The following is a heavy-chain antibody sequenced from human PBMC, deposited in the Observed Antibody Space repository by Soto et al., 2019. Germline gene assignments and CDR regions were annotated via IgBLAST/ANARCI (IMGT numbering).Heavy chain of an antibody. CDR2: IFPGDSDT. CDR1: GYSFTTYW. Sequence: PGESLKISCKGSGYSFTTYWIGWVRQMPVEGLEWMGIIFPGDSDTRYSPSFRGRVTISADKSINTAYLQWSSLEASDTAMYYCARPPTGRSGYNYLDYWGQGTLVTVSS. D-gene: IGHD5-12*01. J-gene: IGHJ4*02. CDR3: ARPPTGRSGYNYLDY. V-gene: IGHV5-51*01.